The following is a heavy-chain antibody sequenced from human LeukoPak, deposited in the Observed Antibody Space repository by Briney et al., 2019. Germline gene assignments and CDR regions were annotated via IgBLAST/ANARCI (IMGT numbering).Heavy chain of an antibody. CDR3: ARGEKTKQPLGY. V-gene: IGHV1-8*01. D-gene: IGHD7-27*01. J-gene: IGHJ4*02. CDR1: GYTFTNYD. Sequence: GASVTVCFKASGYTFTNYDINWVRQAPGQGLEWMAWMNPSSGNTGYAQKFQGRITLTRSTSISTAYMELSSLASADTAVYYCARGEKTKQPLGYWGQGTLVTVSS. CDR2: MNPSSGNT.